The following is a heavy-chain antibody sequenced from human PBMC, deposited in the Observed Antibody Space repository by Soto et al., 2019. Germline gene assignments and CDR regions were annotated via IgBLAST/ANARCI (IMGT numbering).Heavy chain of an antibody. V-gene: IGHV1-69*13. CDR1: GGTFSSYA. Sequence: SVKVSCKASGGTFSSYAISWVRQAPGQGLEWMGGIIPIFGTSNYAQKFQGRVTITADESTSTAYMELSSLRSEDTAVYYCARGRGAMPGYYYYGMEVWGQETTVSVSS. J-gene: IGHJ6*02. CDR3: ARGRGAMPGYYYYGMEV. CDR2: IIPIFGTS. D-gene: IGHD3-16*01.